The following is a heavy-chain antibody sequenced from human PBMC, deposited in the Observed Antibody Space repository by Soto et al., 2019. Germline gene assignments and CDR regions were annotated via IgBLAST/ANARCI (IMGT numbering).Heavy chain of an antibody. CDR2: INPSGGST. CDR3: ASLFRRDWYGYYYYYGMDV. CDR1: GYTFTSYY. V-gene: IGHV1-46*01. Sequence: ASVKVSCKASGYTFTSYYMRWVRQAPGQGLEWMGIINPSGGSTSYAQKFQGRVTMTRDTSTSTVYMELSSLRSEDTAVYYCASLFRRDWYGYYYYYGMDVWGQGTTVTVSS. D-gene: IGHD6-19*01. J-gene: IGHJ6*02.